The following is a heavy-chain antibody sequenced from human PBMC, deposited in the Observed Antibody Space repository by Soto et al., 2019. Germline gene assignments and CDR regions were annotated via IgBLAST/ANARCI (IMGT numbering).Heavy chain of an antibody. CDR2: IYYSGST. CDR1: GGSISSYY. J-gene: IGHJ3*02. V-gene: IGHV4-59*08. Sequence: QVQLQESGPGLVKPSETLSLTCTVSGGSISSYYWSWIRQPPGKGLEWIGYIYYSGSTNYNPSLKSRFTISVDTSKNQFSLKLSSVTAADTAVYYCARDSVTSDAFDIWGQGTMVTVSS. D-gene: IGHD4-17*01. CDR3: ARDSVTSDAFDI.